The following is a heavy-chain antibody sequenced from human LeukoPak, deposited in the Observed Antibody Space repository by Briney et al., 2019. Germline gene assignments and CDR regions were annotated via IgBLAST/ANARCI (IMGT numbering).Heavy chain of an antibody. J-gene: IGHJ4*02. D-gene: IGHD4/OR15-4a*01. CDR3: TRDSANYHFAY. CDR1: GFTFSSYA. Sequence: GGSLRLPCAASGFTFSSYAMSWARQAPGKGLEWVSSISSGSSHMYYAGSVKGRFTISRDNSKNIVFLQMNDLRTEDTAFYYCTRDSANYHFAYWGQGALVTVSS. V-gene: IGHV3-21*01. CDR2: ISSGSSHM.